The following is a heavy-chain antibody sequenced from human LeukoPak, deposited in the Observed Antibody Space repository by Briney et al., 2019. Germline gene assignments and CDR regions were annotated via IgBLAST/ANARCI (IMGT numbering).Heavy chain of an antibody. J-gene: IGHJ6*03. CDR1: GFTFTTYW. V-gene: IGHV3-7*01. Sequence: PGGSLRLSCAASGFTFTTYWMSWVRQAPGKGLEWVANIKQDGNEKYYVDSVKGRFTISRDNAKNSLYLQMNSLRAEDTAVYYCAREHYFYYMDGWGKGTTVTVSS. CDR2: IKQDGNEK. CDR3: AREHYFYYMDG.